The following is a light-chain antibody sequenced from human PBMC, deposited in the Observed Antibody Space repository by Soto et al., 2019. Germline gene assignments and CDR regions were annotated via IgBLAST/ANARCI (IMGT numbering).Light chain of an antibody. J-gene: IGKJ5*01. Sequence: EIVMTQSPAPLSVSPGERATLSCRASQSVSSNLAWYQQKPCQAPRLLIYGASTRATGIPARFSGSGSGTEFTLTINSLQSEDCAVYYCQQYNNWPPNFGEGTRLEIK. CDR2: GAS. CDR1: QSVSSN. V-gene: IGKV3-15*01. CDR3: QQYNNWPPN.